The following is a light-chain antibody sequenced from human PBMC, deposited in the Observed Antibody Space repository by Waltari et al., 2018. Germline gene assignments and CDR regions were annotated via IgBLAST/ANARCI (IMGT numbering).Light chain of an antibody. V-gene: IGLV2-23*02. Sequence: QSALTHTAPVSGSRGQSNTLSRTGPGSDVGSHNLAAGYPRHPGKSPKLMIYEVSKRPSGVSNRFSGSKSGNTASLTISGLQAEDEADYYCCSYAGSSTYVVFGGGTLLTVL. CDR3: CSYAGSSTYVV. J-gene: IGLJ2*01. CDR1: GSDVGSHNL. CDR2: EVS.